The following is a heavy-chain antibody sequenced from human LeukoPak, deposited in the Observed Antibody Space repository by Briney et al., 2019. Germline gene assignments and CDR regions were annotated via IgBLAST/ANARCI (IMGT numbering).Heavy chain of an antibody. V-gene: IGHV3-23*01. D-gene: IGHD1-26*01. CDR2: ISYSGGST. Sequence: GGSLRLSCAASGFTFSSYAMSWVRQAPGKGLEWVSGISYSGGSTYYADSVKGRFTTSRDNSKNTLYLQMNSLRAEDTAVYYCARATWELPFPDYWGQGTLVTVSS. CDR3: ARATWELPFPDY. J-gene: IGHJ4*02. CDR1: GFTFSSYA.